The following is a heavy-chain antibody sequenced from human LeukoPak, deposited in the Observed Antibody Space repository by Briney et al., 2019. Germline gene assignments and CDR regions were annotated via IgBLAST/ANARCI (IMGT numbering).Heavy chain of an antibody. CDR1: GFTFSSYS. Sequence: PGGSLRLSCAASGFTFSSYSMNWVRQAPGKGLEWVSSISSSSSYIYYADSVKGRFTISRDNAKNSLYLQMNSLRAEDTAVYYCATDCSGGSCYYYYGMDVWGQGTTVTVSS. J-gene: IGHJ6*02. CDR3: ATDCSGGSCYYYYGMDV. CDR2: ISSSSSYI. D-gene: IGHD2-15*01. V-gene: IGHV3-21*01.